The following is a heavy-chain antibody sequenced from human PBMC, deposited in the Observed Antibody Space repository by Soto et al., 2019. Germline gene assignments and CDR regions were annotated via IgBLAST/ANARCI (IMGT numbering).Heavy chain of an antibody. V-gene: IGHV4-34*01. CDR1: GGSFSGYY. J-gene: IGHJ4*02. CDR2: INHSGST. D-gene: IGHD3-10*01. CDR3: ASTSVSITMVRGVITPPLDY. Sequence: SETLSLTCAVYGGSFSGYYWSWIRQPPGKGLEWIGEINHSGSTNYNPSLKSRVTISVDTSKNQFSLKLSSVTAADTAVYYCASTSVSITMVRGVITPPLDYWGQGTLVTVSS.